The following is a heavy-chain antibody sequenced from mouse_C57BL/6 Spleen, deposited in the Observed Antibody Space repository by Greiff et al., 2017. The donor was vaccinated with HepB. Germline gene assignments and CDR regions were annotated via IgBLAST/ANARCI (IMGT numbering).Heavy chain of an antibody. CDR3: ARRRYYDYDVWYFDV. J-gene: IGHJ1*03. D-gene: IGHD2-4*01. CDR2: IYPRSGNT. V-gene: IGHV1-81*01. CDR1: GYTFTSYG. Sequence: VQLQQSGAELARPGASVKLSCKASGYTFTSYGISWVKQRTGQGLEWIGEIYPRSGNTYYNEKFKGKATLTADKSSSTAYMELRSLTSEDSAVYFCARRRYYDYDVWYFDVWGTGTTVTVSS.